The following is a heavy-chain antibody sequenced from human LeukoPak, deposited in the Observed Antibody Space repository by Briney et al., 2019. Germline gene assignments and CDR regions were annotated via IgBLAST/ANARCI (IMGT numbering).Heavy chain of an antibody. CDR2: INPNSGGT. CDR1: GYTFTGYY. D-gene: IGHD2-21*02. CDR3: ARGAYCGGDCYSVVDY. Sequence: VGSVKVSCKASGYTFTGYYMHWVRQAPGQGLEWMGWINPNSGGTNYAQKFQGRVTMTRDTSISTAYMELSRLRSDDTAVYYCARGAYCGGDCYSVVDYWGQGTLVTVSS. V-gene: IGHV1-2*02. J-gene: IGHJ4*02.